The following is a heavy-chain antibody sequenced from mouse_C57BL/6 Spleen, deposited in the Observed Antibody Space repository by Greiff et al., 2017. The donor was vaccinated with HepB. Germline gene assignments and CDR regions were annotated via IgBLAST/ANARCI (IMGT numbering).Heavy chain of an antibody. V-gene: IGHV5-17*01. J-gene: IGHJ2*01. CDR2: ISSGSSTI. CDR1: GFTFSDYG. Sequence: EVKLMESGGGLVKPGGSLKLSCAASGFTFSDYGMHWVRQAPEKGLEWVAYISSGSSTIYYADTVKGRFTISRDNAKNTLFLQMTSLRSEDTAMYYCARMWLRRRVFDYWGQGTTLTVSS. D-gene: IGHD2-2*01. CDR3: ARMWLRRRVFDY.